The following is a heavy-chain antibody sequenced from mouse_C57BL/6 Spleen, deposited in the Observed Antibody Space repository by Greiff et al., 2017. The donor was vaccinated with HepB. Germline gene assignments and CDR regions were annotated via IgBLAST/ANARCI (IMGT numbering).Heavy chain of an antibody. CDR1: GYTFTSYW. D-gene: IGHD2-2*01. CDR3: SIYYGYDAPLDY. CDR2: IHPSDSDT. V-gene: IGHV1-74*01. J-gene: IGHJ4*01. Sequence: QVQLQQPGAELVKPGASVKVSCKASGYTFTSYWMHWVKQRPGQGLEWIGRIHPSDSDTNYNQKFKGKATLTVDKSSSTAYMQLSSLTSEESAVYYSSIYYGYDAPLDYWGQGTSVTVSS.